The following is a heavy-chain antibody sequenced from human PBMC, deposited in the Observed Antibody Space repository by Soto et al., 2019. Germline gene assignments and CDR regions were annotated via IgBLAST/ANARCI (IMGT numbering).Heavy chain of an antibody. Sequence: GGSLRLSCAASGFTVSSNYMSWVRQAPGKGLEWVSVIYSGGSTYYADSVKGRFTISRDNSKNTLYLQMNSLRAEDTAVYYCARDHYYGSSYYYGMDVWGQGTTVTVSS. CDR2: IYSGGST. CDR1: GFTVSSNY. J-gene: IGHJ6*02. V-gene: IGHV3-53*01. D-gene: IGHD3-10*01. CDR3: ARDHYYGSSYYYGMDV.